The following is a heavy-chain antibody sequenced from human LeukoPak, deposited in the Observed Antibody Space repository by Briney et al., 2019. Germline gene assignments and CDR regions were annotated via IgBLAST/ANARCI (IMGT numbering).Heavy chain of an antibody. V-gene: IGHV1-2*02. D-gene: IGHD3-22*01. CDR3: ARDVYDSSGYYMYYFDY. CDR1: GYTFTGYY. J-gene: IGHJ4*02. CDR2: INPNSGGT. Sequence: ASVKVSCKASGYTFTGYYMHWVRQAPGQGLEWMGWINPNSGGTNYAQKFQGRVTMTRDTSISTAYMELSRLRSDDTAVYYCARDVYDSSGYYMYYFDYWGQGTLVTVSS.